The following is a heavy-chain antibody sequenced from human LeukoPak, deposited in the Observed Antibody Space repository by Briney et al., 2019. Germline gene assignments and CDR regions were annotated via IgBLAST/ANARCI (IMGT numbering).Heavy chain of an antibody. D-gene: IGHD3-9*01. V-gene: IGHV3-48*03. Sequence: GGSLRLSCAASGFTSSSYEMNWVRHAPGKGLEWVSYISSIGRTIYYADSVQGRFTISRDNAKNSLYLQMNSLRADDTAVYYCASYRHYDILTGYYNWGQGTLVTVSS. CDR3: ASYRHYDILTGYYN. CDR1: GFTSSSYE. CDR2: ISSIGRTI. J-gene: IGHJ4*02.